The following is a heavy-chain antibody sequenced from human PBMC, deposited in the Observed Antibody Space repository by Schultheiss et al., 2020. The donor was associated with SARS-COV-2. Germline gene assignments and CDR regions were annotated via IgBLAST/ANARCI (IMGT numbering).Heavy chain of an antibody. CDR3: ARGKYDFWSGSRPYYYYYMDV. V-gene: IGHV4-34*01. CDR2: INHSAGI. D-gene: IGHD3-3*01. CDR1: GGSFSGYC. Sequence: SETLSLTCGVYGGSFSGYCRRCIRQPPGKGLEWIGKINHSAGINNNPSLKSRVTTSVDTSKNQFSLKLSSVTAADTAVYYCARGKYDFWSGSRPYYYYYMDVWGKGTTVTVSS. J-gene: IGHJ6*03.